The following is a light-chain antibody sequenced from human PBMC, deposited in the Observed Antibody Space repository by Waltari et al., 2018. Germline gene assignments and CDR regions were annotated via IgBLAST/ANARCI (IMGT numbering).Light chain of an antibody. Sequence: DIVVTQSPLSLPVTPGEPASISCRSSQSLLHRNGTNYLGCYLQKPGQSPKLLFYLGANRASGVPDRFSGSGSGTDFTLRISRVEAEDVGVYYCMQSLQSLWTFGPGTKVEIK. J-gene: IGKJ1*01. CDR1: QSLLHRNGTNY. CDR2: LGA. V-gene: IGKV2-28*01. CDR3: MQSLQSLWT.